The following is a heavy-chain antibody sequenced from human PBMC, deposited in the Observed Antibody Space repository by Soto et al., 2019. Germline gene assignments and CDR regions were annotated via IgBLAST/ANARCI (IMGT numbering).Heavy chain of an antibody. V-gene: IGHV4-34*01. CDR2: INHSGST. D-gene: IGHD3-3*01. Sequence: SETLSLTCAVYCGSFSGYYWSWIRQPPGKGLEWIGEINHSGSTNYNPSLKSRVTISVDTSKNQFSLKLSSVTAADTAVYYCARRRITIFGVVTKYFDYWGQGTLVTVS. J-gene: IGHJ4*02. CDR3: ARRRITIFGVVTKYFDY. CDR1: CGSFSGYY.